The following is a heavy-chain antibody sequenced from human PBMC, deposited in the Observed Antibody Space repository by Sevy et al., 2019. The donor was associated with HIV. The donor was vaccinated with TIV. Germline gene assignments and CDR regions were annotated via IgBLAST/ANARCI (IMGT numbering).Heavy chain of an antibody. CDR1: GFTFSNYW. Sequence: GGSLRLSCAASGFTFSNYWMHWVRQAPGKGLVWVSRIKTDGSSRDSADSVKGRGFISRDNAKNLVYLQMDSLRAEDTAVYYCAREGDTVLVPTAVDAFDFWGQGTMVTVSS. CDR2: IKTDGSSR. V-gene: IGHV3-74*01. J-gene: IGHJ3*01. CDR3: AREGDTVLVPTAVDAFDF. D-gene: IGHD2-2*01.